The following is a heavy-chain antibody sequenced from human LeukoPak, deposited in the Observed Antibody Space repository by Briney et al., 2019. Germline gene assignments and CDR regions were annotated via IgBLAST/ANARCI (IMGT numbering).Heavy chain of an antibody. V-gene: IGHV4-34*01. J-gene: IGHJ3*01. CDR3: ARGRGEYPD. CDR1: GGSFSGYY. Sequence: SETLSLTCAVYGGSFSGYYWSWIRQPPGKGLEWIGEINHSGSTNYNPSLKSRVTISVDTSKNQFSLKLSSVTAADTAVYYCARGRGEYPDWGQGTMVTVSS. D-gene: IGHD2/OR15-2a*01. CDR2: INHSGST.